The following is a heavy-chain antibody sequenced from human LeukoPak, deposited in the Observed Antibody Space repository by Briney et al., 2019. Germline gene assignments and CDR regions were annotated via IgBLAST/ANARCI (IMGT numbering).Heavy chain of an antibody. V-gene: IGHV3-21*01. CDR2: ISSSRRYI. Sequence: GGSLRLSCAASGFTFSSYGMNWVRQAPGKGLEWVSSISSSRRYIYYADSLKGRFTISRDNAKNSLFLQMNSLKAEDTAVYYCARGSTVAAGTSIPDYWGQGTLVTVSS. J-gene: IGHJ4*02. D-gene: IGHD6-13*01. CDR3: ARGSTVAAGTSIPDY. CDR1: GFTFSSYG.